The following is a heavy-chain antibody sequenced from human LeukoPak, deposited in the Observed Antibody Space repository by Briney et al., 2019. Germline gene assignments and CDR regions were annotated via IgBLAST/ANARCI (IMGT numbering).Heavy chain of an antibody. CDR3: ASITMIRE. V-gene: IGHV3-30-3*01. Sequence: GGSLRLSCAASGFTFSSYAMHWVRQAPGKGLEWVAVISYDGSNKYYADSVKGRFTISRDNSKNTLYLQMNSLRAEDTAVYYCASITMIREWGQGTLVTVSS. CDR2: ISYDGSNK. J-gene: IGHJ4*02. CDR1: GFTFSSYA. D-gene: IGHD3-10*02.